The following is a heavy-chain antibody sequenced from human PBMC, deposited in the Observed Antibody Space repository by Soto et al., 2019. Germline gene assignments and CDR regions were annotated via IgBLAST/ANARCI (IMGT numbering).Heavy chain of an antibody. CDR1: GYTFTSSD. CDR3: ARGGLRFLSGVDYNGMDV. Sequence: QAQLVQSGAEVKKPGASVKVSCKASGYTFTSSDINWVRKATGQGLEWMGWMNPKSGNTGYAPQLQRRVTTSRNTTITTANMQMSSLRSEDTAVYYCARGGLRFLSGVDYNGMDVWGEGTTGNFSA. J-gene: IGHJ6*04. D-gene: IGHD3-3*01. CDR2: MNPKSGNT. V-gene: IGHV1-8*01.